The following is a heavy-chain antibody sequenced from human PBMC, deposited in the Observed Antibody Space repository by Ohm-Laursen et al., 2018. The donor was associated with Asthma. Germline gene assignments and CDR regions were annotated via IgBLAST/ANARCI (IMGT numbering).Heavy chain of an antibody. Sequence: SETLSLTCTVSGGSISSGDYYWSWIRQPPGKGLEWIGYIYYSGSTYYNPSLKSRATISVDTSNNQFSLKLTSVTAADTAVYYCATTSHWFDPWGQGTLVTVSS. CDR1: GGSISSGDYY. J-gene: IGHJ5*02. D-gene: IGHD1-1*01. CDR2: IYYSGST. V-gene: IGHV4-31*03. CDR3: ATTSHWFDP.